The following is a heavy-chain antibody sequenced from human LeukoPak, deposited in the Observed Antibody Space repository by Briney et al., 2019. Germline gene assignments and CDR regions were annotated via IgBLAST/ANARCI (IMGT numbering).Heavy chain of an antibody. CDR2: ISGSGGST. Sequence: GGSLRLSCAASGFTFSNAWMSWVRQAPGKGLEWVSAISGSGGSTYYADSVKGRFTISRDNSKNTLYLQMNSLKAEDTAVYYCARAYSSGWYSFDYWGQGTLVTVSS. CDR3: ARAYSSGWYSFDY. D-gene: IGHD6-19*01. CDR1: GFTFSNAW. J-gene: IGHJ4*02. V-gene: IGHV3-23*01.